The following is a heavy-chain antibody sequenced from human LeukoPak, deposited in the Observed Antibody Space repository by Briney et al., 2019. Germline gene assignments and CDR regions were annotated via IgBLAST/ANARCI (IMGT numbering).Heavy chain of an antibody. CDR3: ARALVLPNWFDP. CDR2: IYHSGST. Sequence: SETLSLTCTVSGYSISSGYYWGWIRQPPGKGLEWIGSIYHSGSTYYNPSLKSRVTISVDTSKNQFSLKLSSVTAADTAVYYCARALVLPNWFDPWGQGTLVTVSS. D-gene: IGHD3-16*02. J-gene: IGHJ5*02. V-gene: IGHV4-38-2*02. CDR1: GYSISSGYY.